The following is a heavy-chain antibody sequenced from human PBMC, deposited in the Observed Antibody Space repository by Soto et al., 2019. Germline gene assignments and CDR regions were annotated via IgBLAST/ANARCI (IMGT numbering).Heavy chain of an antibody. J-gene: IGHJ6*02. CDR2: IYHSGST. CDR3: ASAVPAAPYYYYYGMDV. V-gene: IGHV4-4*02. CDR1: GGSISSSNW. Sequence: QVQLQESGPGLVKPSGTLSLTCAVSGGSISSSNWWSWVRQPPGKGLEWLGEIYHSGSTNYNPSLKSRVTISVDKSKNQFSLKLSSVTAADTAVYYCASAVPAAPYYYYYGMDVWGQGTTVTVSS. D-gene: IGHD2-2*01.